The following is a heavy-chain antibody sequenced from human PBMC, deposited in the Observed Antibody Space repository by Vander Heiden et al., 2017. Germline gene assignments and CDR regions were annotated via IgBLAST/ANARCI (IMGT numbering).Heavy chain of an antibody. CDR2: IYPGDSDT. CDR3: ARADLVWFGELYLDH. J-gene: IGHJ5*02. Sequence: EVQLVQSGAEVKKPGESLKISCKGSGYSFTTYWIGWVRQMPGKGLEWMGIIYPGDSDTRYSPSFQGQVTISADKSISTAYLQWSSLQASDTAMYYCARADLVWFGELYLDHWGQGTLGTVSS. D-gene: IGHD3-10*01. CDR1: GYSFTTYW. V-gene: IGHV5-51*01.